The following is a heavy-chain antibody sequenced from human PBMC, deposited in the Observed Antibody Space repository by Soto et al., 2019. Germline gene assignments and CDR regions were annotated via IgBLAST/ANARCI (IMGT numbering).Heavy chain of an antibody. CDR3: ASSSGYRGYVTWGS. CDR2: ISYSGST. J-gene: IGHJ5*02. D-gene: IGHD5-12*01. V-gene: IGHV4-59*01. Sequence: SETLSLTCTVSGDSISSYYWSWIRQPPGKGLEWIGYISYSGSTNYNPSLKSRVTISVDTSKNQFSRKLSSVTAADTAVYYCASSSGYRGYVTWGSWGQGTLVTVSS. CDR1: GDSISSYY.